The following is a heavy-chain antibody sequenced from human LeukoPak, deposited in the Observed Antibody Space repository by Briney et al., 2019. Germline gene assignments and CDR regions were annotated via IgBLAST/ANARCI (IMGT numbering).Heavy chain of an antibody. CDR3: ARGYCSGGACYLVENWLDP. J-gene: IGHJ5*02. CDR2: INPNSGGT. Sequence: ASVKVSCKASGYTLTAYYIYWVRQAPGQGLEWMGRINPNSGGTDYAQNFQGRVTMTRDTSISTAYMELSRLRSDDTAVYYCARGYCSGGACYLVENWLDPWGQGTLVTVSS. CDR1: GYTLTAYY. V-gene: IGHV1-2*06. D-gene: IGHD2-15*01.